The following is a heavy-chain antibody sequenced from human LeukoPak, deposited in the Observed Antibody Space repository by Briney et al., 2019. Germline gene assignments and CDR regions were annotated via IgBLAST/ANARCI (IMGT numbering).Heavy chain of an antibody. J-gene: IGHJ4*02. CDR1: GFILSDYY. Sequence: GGSLRLSCAASGFILSDYYMTWIRQAPGKGLEWVSSISSSSSYIYNADSVRGRFTISRDNAENSLYLQMNSLRVEDTAVYYCARAPTVLVGYCSSSSCQADYWGQGTLVTVSS. CDR2: ISSSSSYI. D-gene: IGHD2-2*01. CDR3: ARAPTVLVGYCSSSSCQADY. V-gene: IGHV3-11*06.